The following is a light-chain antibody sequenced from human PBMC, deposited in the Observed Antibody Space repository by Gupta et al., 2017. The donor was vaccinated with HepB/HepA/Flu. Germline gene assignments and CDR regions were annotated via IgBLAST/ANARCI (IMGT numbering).Light chain of an antibody. Sequence: QSALTQPASVSWSPGQSITISCTGTSSDVYWYQQHPGKAPKLMIYAVSNRPARVSYRFSGSKSGDTASLTISGLQAEDEADYYCSSFTSTSSLAVFGGGTKVTVL. V-gene: IGLV2-14*01. CDR1: SSDV. CDR2: AVS. J-gene: IGLJ2*01. CDR3: SSFTSTSSLAV.